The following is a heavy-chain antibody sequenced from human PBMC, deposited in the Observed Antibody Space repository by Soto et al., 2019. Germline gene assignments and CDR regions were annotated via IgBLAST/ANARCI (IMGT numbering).Heavy chain of an antibody. D-gene: IGHD6-13*01. J-gene: IGHJ4*02. Sequence: PGGSLRLSCAASGFTVSSYHMSWVRQAPGKGLEWVSVIYTAGSADFADSVKGRFTVSRDNSKNTLYLQMSSLRAEDTAVYYCARVHSSNYHYFDVWGQGTLGTVSS. V-gene: IGHV3-66*01. CDR3: ARVHSSNYHYFDV. CDR1: GFTVSSYH. CDR2: IYTAGSA.